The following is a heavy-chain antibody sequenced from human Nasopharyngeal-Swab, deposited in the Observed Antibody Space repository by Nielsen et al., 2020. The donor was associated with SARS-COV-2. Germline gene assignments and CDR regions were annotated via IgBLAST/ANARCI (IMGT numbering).Heavy chain of an antibody. CDR1: GYTFTDYY. V-gene: IGHV1-2*06. Sequence: ASVKVSCKASGYTFTDYYMHWVRQAPGQGLECMGRINPNSGGTNYAQKFQGRVTMTRDTSVSTAYMELSRLRSDDTAVYYCARETGSAYEFIDYWGQGTLVTVSS. J-gene: IGHJ4*02. D-gene: IGHD5-12*01. CDR2: INPNSGGT. CDR3: ARETGSAYEFIDY.